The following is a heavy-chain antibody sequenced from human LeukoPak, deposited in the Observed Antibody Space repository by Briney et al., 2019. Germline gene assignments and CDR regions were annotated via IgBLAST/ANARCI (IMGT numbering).Heavy chain of an antibody. CDR1: GGSISSYY. CDR2: LYYRGST. D-gene: IGHD1-26*01. J-gene: IGHJ4*02. Sequence: SETLSLTCTVPGGSISSYYWSWIRQPPGKGLEWIGYLYYRGSTNSNPSLKSRVPISVATYKNQFSLKLSSVTAADPAVYYCASLYSGSYDTGSFDYFNYWGQGTLVTVSS. CDR3: ASLYSGSYDTGSFDYFNY. V-gene: IGHV4-59*01.